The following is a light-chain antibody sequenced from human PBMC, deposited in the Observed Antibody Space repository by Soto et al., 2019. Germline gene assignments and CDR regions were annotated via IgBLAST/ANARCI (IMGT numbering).Light chain of an antibody. CDR3: SAYTRSSLWV. V-gene: IGLV2-8*01. CDR2: EVS. Sequence: QSALTQPPSASGSPGQSVTISCTGTSSDVGNYVSWYQQHPDKAPKLMIYEVSKRPSGVPDRFSGSKSGNTASLSVSGLQAEDEADYYCSAYTRSSLWVFGGGTKLTVL. J-gene: IGLJ3*02. CDR1: SSDVGNY.